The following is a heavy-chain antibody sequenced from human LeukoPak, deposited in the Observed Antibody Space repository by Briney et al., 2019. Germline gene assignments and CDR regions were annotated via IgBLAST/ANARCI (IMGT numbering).Heavy chain of an antibody. V-gene: IGHV3-48*03. CDR2: ISDRGASI. D-gene: IGHD3-22*01. J-gene: IGHJ4*02. CDR3: ARDSGYCDNINCHHFDY. Sequence: PGGSLRLSCAASGFTFSTYEMNWVRQAPGKGLEWISYISDRGASIYYADSVKGRFTISRDNAKNSLYLQMNGLRGEDTAVYYCARDSGYCDNINCHHFDYWGQGTLVTVSS. CDR1: GFTFSTYE.